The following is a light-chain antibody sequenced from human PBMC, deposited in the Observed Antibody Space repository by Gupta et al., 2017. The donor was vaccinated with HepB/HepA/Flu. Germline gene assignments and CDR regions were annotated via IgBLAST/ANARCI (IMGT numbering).Light chain of an antibody. V-gene: IGKV4-1*01. CDR3: QQYYSTPLT. Sequence: DIMITQSPDSLAVSLGERATINCKSSQSVLYRSNNKNYLAWYQQKPGQPPKLLIYWASTRESGVPDRFSGSGSGTDFTLTISSLQAEDVAVYYCQQYYSTPLTFGPGTKVDIK. CDR2: WAS. CDR1: QSVLYRSNNKNY. J-gene: IGKJ3*01.